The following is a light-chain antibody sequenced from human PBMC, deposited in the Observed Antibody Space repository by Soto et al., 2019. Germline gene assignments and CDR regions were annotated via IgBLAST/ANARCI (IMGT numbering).Light chain of an antibody. CDR3: QQSNSYPWT. J-gene: IGKJ1*01. CDR2: KAS. CDR1: QSISSW. V-gene: IGKV1-5*03. Sequence: DIQMTQSPSTLSAPVGDRVTITCRASQSISSWLAWFQQKPEKAPKLLIYKASSLESGVPSRFSGSGSGTEFTLTISSLQPDDFATYYCQQSNSYPWTFGQGTKVEIK.